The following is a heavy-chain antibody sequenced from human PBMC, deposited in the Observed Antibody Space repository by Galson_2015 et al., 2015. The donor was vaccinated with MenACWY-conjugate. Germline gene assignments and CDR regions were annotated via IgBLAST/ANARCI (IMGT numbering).Heavy chain of an antibody. Sequence: SVKVSCKVSGYTLTELSMHWVRQAPGKGLEWMGGFDPEDGETIYAQKFQGRVTMTEDTSTDTAYMELSSLRSEDTAVYYCATASARGYSYGYLFDYWGQGTLVTVSS. CDR1: GYTLTELS. V-gene: IGHV1-24*01. CDR3: ATASARGYSYGYLFDY. J-gene: IGHJ4*02. CDR2: FDPEDGET. D-gene: IGHD5-18*01.